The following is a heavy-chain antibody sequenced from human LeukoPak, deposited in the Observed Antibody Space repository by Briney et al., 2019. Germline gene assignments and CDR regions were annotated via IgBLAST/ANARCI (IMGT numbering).Heavy chain of an antibody. V-gene: IGHV4-59*02. CDR1: GDSVSGHY. Sequence: SETLSLTCTVSGDSVSGHYWSWIRQTPGKGLEWIGYVSYSGGTNYNHSLKRRVSISLDTSKNQFSLKLSSPAAADPAVYYCARAPMAITTSAFPDAFDFWGQGTMVTVSS. J-gene: IGHJ3*01. D-gene: IGHD5-12*01. CDR3: ARAPMAITTSAFPDAFDF. CDR2: VSYSGGT.